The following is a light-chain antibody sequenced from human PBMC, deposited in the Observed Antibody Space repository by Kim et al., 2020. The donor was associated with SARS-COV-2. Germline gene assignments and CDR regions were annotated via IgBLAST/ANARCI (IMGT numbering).Light chain of an antibody. CDR1: KLGDKY. V-gene: IGLV3-1*01. Sequence: SSELTQPPSVSVSPGQTASITCSGDKLGDKYACWYQQKPGQSPVLVIYQDSKRPSGIPERFSGSNSGNTATLTISGTQAMDEADYYCQAWDSSTVVFCGGTQLTVL. J-gene: IGLJ2*01. CDR2: QDS. CDR3: QAWDSSTVV.